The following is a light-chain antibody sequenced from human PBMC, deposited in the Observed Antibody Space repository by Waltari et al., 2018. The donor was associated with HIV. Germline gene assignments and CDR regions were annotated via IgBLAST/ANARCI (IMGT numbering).Light chain of an antibody. CDR1: SSDVGAYNY. Sequence: QSALTQPASVSGSPGQSVTISCTGPSSDVGAYNYVSWYQQHPGKVPKLMIYQVRNRPSGISDRFSGSKSGNTASLIISGLQAEDEADYYCTSQTDRGTFVFGPGTKVTVL. V-gene: IGLV2-14*01. CDR3: TSQTDRGTFV. CDR2: QVR. J-gene: IGLJ1*01.